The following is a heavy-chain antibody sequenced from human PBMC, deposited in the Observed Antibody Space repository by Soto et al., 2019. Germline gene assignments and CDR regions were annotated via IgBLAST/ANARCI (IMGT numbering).Heavy chain of an antibody. V-gene: IGHV3-72*01. Sequence: GGSLRLSCAASGFIFSDYQMDWVRQAPGQGLEWVGPIGNKANSYTTHDAASAKVRITISSDDTTKSLLLQINSLRTEDRAIYSGCRVILYGMDVWGQGTTVTVSS. CDR3: CRVILYGMDV. D-gene: IGHD2-8*01. CDR2: IGNKANSYTT. CDR1: GFIFSDYQ. J-gene: IGHJ6*02.